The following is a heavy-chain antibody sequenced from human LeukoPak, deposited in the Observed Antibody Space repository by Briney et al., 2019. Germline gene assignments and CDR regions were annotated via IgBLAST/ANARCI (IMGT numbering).Heavy chain of an antibody. V-gene: IGHV1-2*02. CDR1: GYTFTSYY. J-gene: IGHJ4*02. D-gene: IGHD5-24*01. CDR2: INPNSGRT. CDR3: ARDGAGYNYFDY. Sequence: ASVKVSCKASGYTFTSYYMHWVRQAPGQGLEWMGWINPNSGRTKYAQKFQGRVTMTRDTSISTVYMELSGLRFDDMAVYYCARDGAGYNYFDYWGQGTLVTVSS.